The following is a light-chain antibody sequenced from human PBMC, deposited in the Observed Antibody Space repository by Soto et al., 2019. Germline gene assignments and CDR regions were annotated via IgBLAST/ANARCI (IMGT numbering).Light chain of an antibody. CDR3: QQYGSSPYT. CDR2: GAS. CDR1: QSVSSSY. Sequence: EIVLTQSPGTLSLSPGERATLSCRASQSVSSSYLAWYQQKPGPAPRLLIYGASSRATCIPDRFSGSGSGRDFTLTISRLEPEDFAVYYCQQYGSSPYTFGQGTKLEIK. V-gene: IGKV3-20*01. J-gene: IGKJ2*01.